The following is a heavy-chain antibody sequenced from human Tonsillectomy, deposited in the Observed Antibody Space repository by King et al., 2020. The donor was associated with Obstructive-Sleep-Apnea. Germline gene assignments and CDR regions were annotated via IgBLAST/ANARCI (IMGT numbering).Heavy chain of an antibody. CDR2: IIPIFGTA. V-gene: IGHV1-69*01. CDR3: ASALVYCSGGSCSLGY. Sequence: VQLVESGAEVKKPGSSVKVSCKASGGTFSSYAISWVRQAPGQGLEWMGGIIPIFGTANYAQKFQGRVTITADESTSTAYMELSSLRSEDTAVYYCASALVYCSGGSCSLGYWGQGTLVTVSS. D-gene: IGHD2-15*01. J-gene: IGHJ4*02. CDR1: GGTFSSYA.